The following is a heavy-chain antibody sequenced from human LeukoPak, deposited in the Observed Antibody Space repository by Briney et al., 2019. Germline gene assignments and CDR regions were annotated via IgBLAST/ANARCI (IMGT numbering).Heavy chain of an antibody. CDR1: GGSISSYY. D-gene: IGHD6-19*01. V-gene: IGHV4-59*08. Sequence: SETLSLTCTVSGGSISSYYWSWIRQPPGKGLEWTGYIYYSGSTNYNPSLNSRVTISVDTSKNQFSLRLSSVTAADTAIYYCARAVSGRFDYWGQGTLVTVSS. CDR3: ARAVSGRFDY. J-gene: IGHJ4*02. CDR2: IYYSGST.